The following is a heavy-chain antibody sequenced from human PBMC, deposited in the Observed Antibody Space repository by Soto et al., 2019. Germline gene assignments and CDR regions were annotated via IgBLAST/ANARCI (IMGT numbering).Heavy chain of an antibody. CDR3: ARQGGYSSGWYGYYFDY. J-gene: IGHJ4*02. CDR1: GGSISSGGYS. CDR2: IYHSGST. V-gene: IGHV4-30-2*01. D-gene: IGHD6-19*01. Sequence: QLQLQESGSGLVKPSQTLSLTCAVSGGSISSGGYSWSWIRQPPGKGREWIGYIYHSGSTYYNPSLKSRVTISVDRSKNQFSLKLSSVTAADTAVYYCARQGGYSSGWYGYYFDYWGQGTLVTVSS.